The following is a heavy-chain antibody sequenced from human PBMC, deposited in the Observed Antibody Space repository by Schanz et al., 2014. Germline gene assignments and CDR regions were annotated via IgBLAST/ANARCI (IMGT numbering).Heavy chain of an antibody. D-gene: IGHD6-19*01. J-gene: IGHJ4*02. V-gene: IGHV3-11*05. Sequence: QVQVVQSGGGLVKPGGSLRLSCAASGFVFGDYYMTWIRQAPGKGLEWLSYISDSGTYTNYADSVKGRFTISRDNAKSSLYLQMNSLRVEDTAVYYCAASSGWHPSTDYWGQGPLVTVSS. CDR2: ISDSGTYT. CDR3: AASSGWHPSTDY. CDR1: GFVFGDYY.